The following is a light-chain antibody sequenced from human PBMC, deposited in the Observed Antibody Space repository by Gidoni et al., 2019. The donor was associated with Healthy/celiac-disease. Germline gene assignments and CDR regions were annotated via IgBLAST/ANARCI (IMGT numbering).Light chain of an antibody. CDR2: AAS. Sequence: DIQLTQSPSSLSASVGDRVTITCRASQSISSYLKWYQQKPGKAPNLLLYAASSFHSGVPSRISGSGSSTDFTLSISSLQPEDFATYYCQQSYSTPPFTFGQGTKLEIK. CDR1: QSISSY. J-gene: IGKJ2*01. CDR3: QQSYSTPPFT. V-gene: IGKV1-39*01.